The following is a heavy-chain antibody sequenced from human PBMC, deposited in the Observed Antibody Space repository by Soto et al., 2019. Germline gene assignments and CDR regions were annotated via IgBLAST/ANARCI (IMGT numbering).Heavy chain of an antibody. D-gene: IGHD6-19*01. CDR1: GFTFSSYS. Sequence: PGGSLRLSCAASGFTFSSYSISWVRQAPWKGLEWVSAISGSGVSTYYADSVKGRFTISRDNSKNTLYLQMNSLRAEETAVYYCAKDRLSPWLESWDYCGQGTLVTVCS. V-gene: IGHV3-23*01. J-gene: IGHJ4*02. CDR2: ISGSGVST. CDR3: AKDRLSPWLESWDY.